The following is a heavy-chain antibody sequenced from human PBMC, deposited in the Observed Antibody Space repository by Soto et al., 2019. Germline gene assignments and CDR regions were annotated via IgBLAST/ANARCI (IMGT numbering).Heavy chain of an antibody. CDR2: ISGSDDST. V-gene: IGHV3-23*01. CDR3: AKRSSSSTFDY. D-gene: IGHD6-6*01. CDR1: GFTFSSYA. J-gene: IGHJ4*02. Sequence: EVQLLESGGGLVQPGESLRLSCAASGFTFSSYALSGVRQAPEKGLEWVSVISGSDDSTYYPDSVKGRFTISRDNSKNTLYLQMNSLRAEDTAVYYCAKRSSSSTFDYWGQGTLVTVSS.